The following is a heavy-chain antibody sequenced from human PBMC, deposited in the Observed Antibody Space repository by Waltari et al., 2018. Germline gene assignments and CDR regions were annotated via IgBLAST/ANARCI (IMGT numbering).Heavy chain of an antibody. Sequence: QVQLVQSGAEVKKPGSSVKVSCKASGGTFSSYAISWVRQAPGQGLEWMGGIIPIFGTANYAQKFQGRVKITADKSTSTAYMELSSLRSEDTAVYYCARVWYSSSWDYWYFDLWGRGTLVTVSS. CDR3: ARVWYSSSWDYWYFDL. CDR2: IIPIFGTA. V-gene: IGHV1-69*14. J-gene: IGHJ2*01. D-gene: IGHD6-13*01. CDR1: GGTFSSYA.